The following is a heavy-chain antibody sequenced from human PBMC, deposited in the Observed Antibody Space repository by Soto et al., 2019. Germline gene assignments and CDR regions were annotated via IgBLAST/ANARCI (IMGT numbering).Heavy chain of an antibody. CDR1: GGSSSSYY. Sequence: PSETLSLTCTVSGGSSSSYYWSWIRQPPGKGLEWIGYIYYSGSTNYNPSLKSRVTISVDTSKSQFSLKLSSVTAADTAVYYCAKITFWSGFYWFDPWGQGTLVTSPQ. CDR2: IYYSGST. CDR3: AKITFWSGFYWFDP. J-gene: IGHJ5*02. D-gene: IGHD3-3*01. V-gene: IGHV4-59*01.